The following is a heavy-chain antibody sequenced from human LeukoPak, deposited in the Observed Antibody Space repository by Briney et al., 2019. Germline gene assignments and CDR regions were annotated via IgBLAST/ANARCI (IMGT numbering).Heavy chain of an antibody. CDR1: GGSISSSY. D-gene: IGHD2-2*01. CDR3: ARPLGYCSTSSCPQSWFDP. J-gene: IGHJ5*02. V-gene: IGHV4-59*12. CDR2: IYYSGST. Sequence: SETLSLTCTVSGGSISSSYWSWIRQPPGKGLEWIGYIYYSGSTNYNPSLKSRVTISVDTSKNQFSLKLSSVTVADTAVYYCARPLGYCSTSSCPQSWFDPWGQGTLVTVSS.